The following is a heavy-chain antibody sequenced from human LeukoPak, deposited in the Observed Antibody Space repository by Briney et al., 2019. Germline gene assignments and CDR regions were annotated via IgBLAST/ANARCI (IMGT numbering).Heavy chain of an antibody. D-gene: IGHD3-22*01. CDR3: ARGRSGDPTYYYDSSGYYSFDY. V-gene: IGHV4-34*01. Sequence: PSETLSLTCAVYGGSFSGYYWSWIRQPPGEGLEWIGEINHSGSTNYNPSLKSRVTISVDTSKNQFSLKLSSVTAADTAVYYCARGRSGDPTYYYDSSGYYSFDYWGQGTLVTVSS. J-gene: IGHJ4*02. CDR2: INHSGST. CDR1: GGSFSGYY.